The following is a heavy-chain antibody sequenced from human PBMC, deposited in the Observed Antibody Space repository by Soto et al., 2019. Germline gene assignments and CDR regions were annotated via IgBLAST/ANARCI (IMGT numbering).Heavy chain of an antibody. Sequence: QVQLVQSGAEVKRPGSSVKVSCKASGDTFTFYSINWVRQAPGLGLEWMGRINPILSMSNNAQRFQGRVTMTADKSTSTAYMELSSLRSEDTAIYYCASSYGSGYRAFDYWGQGALVTVSS. CDR1: GDTFTFYS. CDR2: INPILSMS. D-gene: IGHD3-10*01. CDR3: ASSYGSGYRAFDY. J-gene: IGHJ4*02. V-gene: IGHV1-69*02.